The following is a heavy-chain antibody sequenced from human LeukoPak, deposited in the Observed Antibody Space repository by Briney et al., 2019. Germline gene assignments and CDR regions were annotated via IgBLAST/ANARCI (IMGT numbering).Heavy chain of an antibody. CDR1: GFTFSSYS. CDR3: ARDGPYYDILNPLYYFDY. V-gene: IGHV3-48*01. D-gene: IGHD3-9*01. J-gene: IGHJ4*02. CDR2: ISSSSSTI. Sequence: GGSLRLSCAASGFTFSSYSMNWVRQAPGKGLEWVSYISSSSSTIYYADSVKGRFTISRDNAKNSLYLQMNSLRAEDTAVYYCARDGPYYDILNPLYYFDYWGQGTLVTVSS.